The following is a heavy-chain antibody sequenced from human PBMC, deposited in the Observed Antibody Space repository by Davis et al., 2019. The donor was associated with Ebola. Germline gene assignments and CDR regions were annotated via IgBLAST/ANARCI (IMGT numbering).Heavy chain of an antibody. Sequence: AASVKVSCKAFGFTLTDYYMHWVRQATGQGLEWMGWMNPNSGNTGYAQNFQGRVTMTRNTSISTAYMELSSLRSEDTAVYYCARPDDSSGYSIADAFDIWGQGTMVTVSS. J-gene: IGHJ3*02. D-gene: IGHD3-22*01. V-gene: IGHV1-8*02. CDR3: ARPDDSSGYSIADAFDI. CDR1: GFTLTDYY. CDR2: MNPNSGNT.